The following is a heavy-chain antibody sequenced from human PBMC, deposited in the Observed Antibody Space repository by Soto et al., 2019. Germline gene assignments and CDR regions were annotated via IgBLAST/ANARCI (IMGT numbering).Heavy chain of an antibody. J-gene: IGHJ4*02. CDR2: IYYSGST. Sequence: SETLSLTCTVSGGSISSYYWSWIRQPPGKGLEWIGYIYYSGSTNYNPSLKGRVTIPVDTSKNQFSLKLSSVTAADTAVYYCARVYAYYFDYWGQGTLVTVSS. CDR1: GGSISSYY. D-gene: IGHD2-8*01. V-gene: IGHV4-59*01. CDR3: ARVYAYYFDY.